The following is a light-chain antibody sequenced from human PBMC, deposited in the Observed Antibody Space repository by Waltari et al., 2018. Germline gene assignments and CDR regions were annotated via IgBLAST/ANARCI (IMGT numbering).Light chain of an antibody. CDR1: SIDVGRYNY. Sequence: QSALTQPASVSGSPGQSITIPCTGTSIDVGRYNYVSWYQHHPGKAPKLIIYAVSSRPSGVSSRFSGFKSGNTASLTISGLQAEDEADYYCSSYAGTSTRVVFGGGTKLTVL. J-gene: IGLJ2*01. CDR3: SSYAGTSTRVV. CDR2: AVS. V-gene: IGLV2-14*01.